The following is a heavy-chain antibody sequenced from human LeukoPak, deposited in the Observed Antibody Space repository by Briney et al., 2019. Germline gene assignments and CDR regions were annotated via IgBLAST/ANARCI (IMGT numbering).Heavy chain of an antibody. V-gene: IGHV3-64*01. CDR3: AKDYSDILSPFDY. Sequence: GGSLRLSCAASGFTFSRYAMHWVPQAPGRGRESVSAISSNGGSTYYANSVKGRFTISRDNSTNTLYLQMGSLRAEDLAVYYCAKDYSDILSPFDYWGQGTLVTVSS. D-gene: IGHD3-9*01. CDR2: ISSNGGST. J-gene: IGHJ4*02. CDR1: GFTFSRYA.